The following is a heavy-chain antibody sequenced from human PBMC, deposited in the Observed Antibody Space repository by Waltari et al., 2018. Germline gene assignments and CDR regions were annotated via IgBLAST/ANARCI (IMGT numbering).Heavy chain of an antibody. D-gene: IGHD6-19*01. CDR2: ISTSGDLT. CDR1: GLTFSNCP. Sequence: EVQLLESGGGLVKTGGSLILSCAASGLTFSNCPMSWVRQTPGKGLQWVSSISTSGDLTYYADSVRGRFTVSRDNSKNTLYLQMNSLRAEDTATYYCAKIGVSGHWYFDLWGRGTLVTVSS. V-gene: IGHV3-23*01. J-gene: IGHJ2*01. CDR3: AKIGVSGHWYFDL.